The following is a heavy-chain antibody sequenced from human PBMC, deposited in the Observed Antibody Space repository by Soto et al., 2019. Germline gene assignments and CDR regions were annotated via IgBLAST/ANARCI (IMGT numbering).Heavy chain of an antibody. CDR2: ISSSGTTI. V-gene: IGHV3-11*01. CDR3: ARDMVATPNWFDP. J-gene: IGHJ5*02. Sequence: GSLRLSCAASGFTFTDYYMSWIRQAPGRGLEWLSYISSSGTTIYYADSVKGRFTISRDNAKNSLYLQMNSLRAEDTAVYYCARDMVATPNWFDPWGQGTLVTVSS. CDR1: GFTFTDYY. D-gene: IGHD5-12*01.